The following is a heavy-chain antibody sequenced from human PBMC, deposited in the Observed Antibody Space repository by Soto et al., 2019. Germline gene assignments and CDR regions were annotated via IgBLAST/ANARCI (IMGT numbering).Heavy chain of an antibody. CDR3: ASGLLYANTYFDY. J-gene: IGHJ4*02. CDR1: GDTFTTNS. CDR2: IIPVVGTT. D-gene: IGHD2-8*01. Sequence: QVQLVQSGAEVKKPGSSVKVSCKASGDTFTTNSLNWVRQAPGQGLEWMGGIIPVVGTTKYAQKYQDRVTITGDKSTNTAYMELSSLRSDDTAVYYCASGLLYANTYFDYWGQGTPVTVSS. V-gene: IGHV1-69*06.